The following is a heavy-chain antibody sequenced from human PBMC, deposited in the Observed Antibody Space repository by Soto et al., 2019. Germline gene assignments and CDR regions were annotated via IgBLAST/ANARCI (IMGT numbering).Heavy chain of an antibody. J-gene: IGHJ4*02. V-gene: IGHV4-59*08. D-gene: IGHD4-17*01. CDR3: ASMTTVTTWRIDY. CDR2: IYYSGST. Sequence: ETLSLTCTVSGGSIXSYYWSGIRQPPGKGLEWIGYIYYSGSTNYNPSLKSRVTISVDTSKNQFSLKLSSVTAADTAVYYCASMTTVTTWRIDYWGQGTLVTVSS. CDR1: GGSIXSYY.